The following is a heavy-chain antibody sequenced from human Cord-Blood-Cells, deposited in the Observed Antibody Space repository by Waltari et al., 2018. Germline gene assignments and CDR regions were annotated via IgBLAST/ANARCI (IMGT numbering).Heavy chain of an antibody. Sequence: QVQLVQSGAEVKKPGASVKVSCKASGYTFTSYGISWVRQAPGQGLEWMGWTRAYNRNTTSAQKLQGRVTMTTDKSTSTAYMELRSLRSDDTAVYYCARDLVSGWYGSGSWFDPWGQGTLVTVSS. CDR3: ARDLVSGWYGSGSWFDP. J-gene: IGHJ5*02. CDR1: GYTFTSYG. D-gene: IGHD3-10*01. CDR2: TRAYNRNT. V-gene: IGHV1-18*04.